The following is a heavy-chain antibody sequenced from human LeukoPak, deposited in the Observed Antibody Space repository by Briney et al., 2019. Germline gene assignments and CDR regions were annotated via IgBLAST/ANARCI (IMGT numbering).Heavy chain of an antibody. CDR3: ARATHSSGWYRGWFDP. V-gene: IGHV1-46*01. CDR2: INPSGGST. Sequence: ASVKVSCKASGYTFTSYYMHWVRQAPGQGLEWMGIINPSGGSTSYAQKFQGRVTMTRDTSTSTVYMELSSLRSEDTAVYYCARATHSSGWYRGWFDPWGQGTLVTVSS. D-gene: IGHD6-19*01. J-gene: IGHJ5*02. CDR1: GYTFTSYY.